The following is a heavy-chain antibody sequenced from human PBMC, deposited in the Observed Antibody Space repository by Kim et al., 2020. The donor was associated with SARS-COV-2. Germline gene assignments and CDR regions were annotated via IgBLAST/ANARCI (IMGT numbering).Heavy chain of an antibody. CDR1: GFTFSSYW. CDR2: IKQDGSEK. Sequence: GGSLRLSCAASGFTFSSYWMSWVRQAPGKGLEWVANIKQDGSEKYYVDSVKGRFTISRDNAKNSLYLQMNSLRAEDTAVYYCAREHLCGGDCYSRSYDYYCMDVWGQGTTVTVSS. V-gene: IGHV3-7*01. D-gene: IGHD2-21*02. J-gene: IGHJ6*02. CDR3: AREHLCGGDCYSRSYDYYCMDV.